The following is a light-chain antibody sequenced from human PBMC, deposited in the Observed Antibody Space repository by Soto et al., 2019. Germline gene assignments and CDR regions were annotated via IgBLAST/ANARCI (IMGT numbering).Light chain of an antibody. Sequence: DIVLTQSPGTLSLSPGERATLSCGASQSINSRSLAWYQQKPGQAPRLLIYDASSRATGIPDRFSASGSGTDFTLTISSLEPEDFAVYYCQQRSNWPPTFGGGTKVEIK. CDR3: QQRSNWPPT. CDR2: DAS. CDR1: QSINSRS. V-gene: IGKV3D-20*02. J-gene: IGKJ4*01.